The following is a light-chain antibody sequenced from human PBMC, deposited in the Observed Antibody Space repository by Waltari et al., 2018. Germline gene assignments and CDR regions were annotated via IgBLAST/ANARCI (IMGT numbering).Light chain of an antibody. CDR1: QGISSA. J-gene: IGKJ3*01. Sequence: AIQLTQSPSSLAASVGDRVTITCRASQGISSAVAWYQQKPGKVPNLLIYDASRLERGVPSRFSGSTSGTDFTLTISSLQPEDFATYYCQHLTAFGPGTKVDIK. CDR3: QHLTA. CDR2: DAS. V-gene: IGKV1-13*02.